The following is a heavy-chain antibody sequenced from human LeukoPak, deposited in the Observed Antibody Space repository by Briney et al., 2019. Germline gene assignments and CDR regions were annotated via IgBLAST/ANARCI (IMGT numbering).Heavy chain of an antibody. CDR1: GFILSSYS. Sequence: GGSLRLSCSASGFILSSYSMNWVRQAPGKGLEWVSSISSYSNYVYYADSLKGRFTISRDNAKNSLYLQMNSLRAEDTAVYYCARSRTTVTKDALDYWGQGTLVTVSS. V-gene: IGHV3-21*06. D-gene: IGHD4-17*01. CDR3: ARSRTTVTKDALDY. CDR2: ISSYSNYV. J-gene: IGHJ4*02.